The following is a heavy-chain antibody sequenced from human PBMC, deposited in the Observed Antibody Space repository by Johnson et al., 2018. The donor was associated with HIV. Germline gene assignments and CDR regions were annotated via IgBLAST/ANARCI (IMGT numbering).Heavy chain of an antibody. D-gene: IGHD5-18*01. CDR3: ARGRRIQLWLLADAFDI. CDR2: ISYDGSNK. CDR1: GFTFSSYA. Sequence: QVQLVESGGGVVQPGRSPRLSCAASGFTFSSYAMHWVRQAPGKGLEWVAVISYDGSNKYYADSVKGRFTISRDNSKNTLYLQMNSLRAEDTAVYYCARGRRIQLWLLADAFDIWGQGTMVTVSS. J-gene: IGHJ3*02. V-gene: IGHV3-30*04.